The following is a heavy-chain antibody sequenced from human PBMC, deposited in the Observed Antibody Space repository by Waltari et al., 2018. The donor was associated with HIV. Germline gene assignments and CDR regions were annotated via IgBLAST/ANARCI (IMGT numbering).Heavy chain of an antibody. CDR2: IVGSGGST. V-gene: IGHV3-23*04. CDR1: GFTFSSYA. Sequence: EVQVVESGGGLVQPGGSLRLSCAASGFTFSSYAMTWVRQAPGKGLEWVSGIVGSGGSTNYADSVKGRFTISRDNSKNTLYLQMNSLRAEDTAVYYCAKGLFSGNDYWGQGTLVTVSS. J-gene: IGHJ4*02. CDR3: AKGLFSGNDY. D-gene: IGHD6-13*01.